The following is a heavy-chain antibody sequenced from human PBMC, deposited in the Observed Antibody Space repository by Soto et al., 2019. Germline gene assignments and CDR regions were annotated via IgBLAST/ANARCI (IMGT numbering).Heavy chain of an antibody. J-gene: IGHJ4*02. CDR3: ARGYSGGSCYWD. Sequence: GGSLRLSCAASGFTVSSNYMSWVRQAPGKGLEWVSVIYSGGSTYYADSVKGRFTISRDNSKNTLYLQMNSLRAKDTAVYYCARGYSGGSCYWDWGQGTLVTVSS. V-gene: IGHV3-53*01. D-gene: IGHD2-15*01. CDR2: IYSGGST. CDR1: GFTVSSNY.